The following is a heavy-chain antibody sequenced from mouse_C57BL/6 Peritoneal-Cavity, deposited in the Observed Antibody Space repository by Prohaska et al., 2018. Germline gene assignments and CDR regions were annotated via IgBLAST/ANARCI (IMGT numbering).Heavy chain of an antibody. J-gene: IGHJ1*03. Sequence: EVQLLETGGGLVQPGGSRGLSCEGSGFTFSGFWMSWVRQTPGKTLEWSGDINFDGSAINYAPSIKDRFTIFRDNDKSTLYLQMSNVRSEDTATYFCMRYGNYWYFDVWGTGTTVTVSS. D-gene: IGHD2-1*01. V-gene: IGHV11-2*01. CDR2: INFDGSAI. CDR1: GFTFSGFW. CDR3: MRYGNYWYFDV.